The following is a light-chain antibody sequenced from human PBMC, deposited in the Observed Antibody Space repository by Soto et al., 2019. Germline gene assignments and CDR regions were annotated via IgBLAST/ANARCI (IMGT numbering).Light chain of an antibody. CDR3: QHYKNYPWT. Sequence: ALRMTQSPSSLSASTGDRVTITCRASQGLSNGLAWYQQRPGKAPKLLVYGASTLQSGVPSRFSGSGSGTDFTLTTSGLQSEDFATYYCQHYKNYPWTFGQGTKVEVK. J-gene: IGKJ1*01. V-gene: IGKV1-8*01. CDR2: GAS. CDR1: QGLSNG.